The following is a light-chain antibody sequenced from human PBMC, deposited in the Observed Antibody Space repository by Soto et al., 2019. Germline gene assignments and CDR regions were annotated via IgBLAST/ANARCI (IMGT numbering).Light chain of an antibody. CDR2: GAS. CDR3: QQYGSSPIT. J-gene: IGKJ5*01. CDR1: QSVGGS. Sequence: EIVLTQSPATLSLSPGERATLSRRASQSVGGSLAWYQQKPGQAPRLLIYGASSRATGIPDRFSGSGSGTDFTLTISRLEPEDFAVYYCQQYGSSPITFGQGTRLEIK. V-gene: IGKV3-20*01.